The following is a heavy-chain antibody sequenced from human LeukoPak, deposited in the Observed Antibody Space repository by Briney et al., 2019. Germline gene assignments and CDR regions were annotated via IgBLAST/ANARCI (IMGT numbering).Heavy chain of an antibody. CDR3: ARQGSSSWYKAFDI. CDR2: IYTSGST. Sequence: SETLSLTCTVSGGSISSGSYYRSWIRQPAGKGLEWIGRIYTSGSTNYNPSLKSRVTISVDTSKNQFSLKLSSVTAADTAVYYCARQGSSSWYKAFDIWGQGTMVTVSS. J-gene: IGHJ3*02. V-gene: IGHV4-61*02. D-gene: IGHD6-13*01. CDR1: GGSISSGSYY.